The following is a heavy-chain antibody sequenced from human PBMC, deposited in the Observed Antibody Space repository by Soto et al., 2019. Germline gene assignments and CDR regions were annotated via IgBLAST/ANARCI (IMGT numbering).Heavy chain of an antibody. Sequence: EVQLVESGGGLVQPGGSLKLSCAASGFAFSVSAMHWVRQASGKGLEWVGRIRSKVNNFATEYAASVKGRFTISRDDSMNMAYLQMNSLRTEDTAVYYCTRFSVTESWFFDFWGRGTLVTVSS. CDR1: GFAFSVSA. J-gene: IGHJ2*01. V-gene: IGHV3-73*01. CDR3: TRFSVTESWFFDF. CDR2: IRSKVNNFAT. D-gene: IGHD2-21*02.